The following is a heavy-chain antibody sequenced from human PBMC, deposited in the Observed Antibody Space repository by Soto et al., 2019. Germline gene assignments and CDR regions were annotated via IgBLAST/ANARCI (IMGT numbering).Heavy chain of an antibody. CDR3: ARVYGYGYGHFDF. J-gene: IGHJ4*02. CDR2: ISAYNGNT. D-gene: IGHD5-18*01. CDR1: GYTFTIYG. V-gene: IGHV1-18*01. Sequence: ASVKVSCKASGYTFTIYGISWVRQAPGQGLEWMGWISAYNGNTNYAQNLQDRITVTTDTSTSTAYMELRSLRPEDTAIYYCARVYGYGYGHFDFWGQGSLVTVSS.